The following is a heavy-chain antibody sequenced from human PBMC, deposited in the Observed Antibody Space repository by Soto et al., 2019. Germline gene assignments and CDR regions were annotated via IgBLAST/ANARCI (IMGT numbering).Heavy chain of an antibody. CDR1: GGSISSSNW. J-gene: IGHJ3*02. Sequence: WETLSLTCAVSGGSISSSNWWSWVRQPPGKGLEWIGEIYHSGSTNYNPSLKSRVTISVDKSKNQFSLKLSSVTAADTAVYYCASGRGSYYNAFDIWGQGTMVTVS. CDR3: ASGRGSYYNAFDI. D-gene: IGHD3-10*01. CDR2: IYHSGST. V-gene: IGHV4-4*02.